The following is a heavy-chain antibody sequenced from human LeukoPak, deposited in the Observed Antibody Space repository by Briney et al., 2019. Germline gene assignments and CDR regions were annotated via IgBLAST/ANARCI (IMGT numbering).Heavy chain of an antibody. J-gene: IGHJ4*02. D-gene: IGHD6-13*01. V-gene: IGHV3-49*04. Sequence: GGSLRLSCTASGFTFGDYAMSWVRQAPGKGLEWVGFIRSKAYGGTTEYAASVKGRFTISRDDSKSIAYLQMNSLKTEDTAVYYCTRYSSSWYRGSGAFDYWGQGTLVTVSS. CDR1: GFTFGDYA. CDR3: TRYSSSWYRGSGAFDY. CDR2: IRSKAYGGTT.